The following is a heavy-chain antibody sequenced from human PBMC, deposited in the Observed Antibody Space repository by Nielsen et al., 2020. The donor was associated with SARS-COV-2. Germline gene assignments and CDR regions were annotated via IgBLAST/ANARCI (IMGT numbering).Heavy chain of an antibody. D-gene: IGHD6-19*01. J-gene: IGHJ4*02. CDR1: GFTLSSYA. CDR2: ISYDGSNK. Sequence: GESLKISCAASGFTLSSYAMHWVRQAPGKGLEWVAVISYDGSNKYYADSVKGRFTISRDNSKNTLYLQMNSLRAEDTAVYYCARDGSGWYIGYWGQGTLVTVSS. CDR3: ARDGSGWYIGY. V-gene: IGHV3-30-3*01.